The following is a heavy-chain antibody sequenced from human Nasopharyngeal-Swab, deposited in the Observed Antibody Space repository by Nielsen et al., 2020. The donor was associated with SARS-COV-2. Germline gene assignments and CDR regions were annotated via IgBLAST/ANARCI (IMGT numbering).Heavy chain of an antibody. V-gene: IGHV4-39*01. Sequence: RQAPGKGLEWTGSIYYSGSTYYNPSLKSRVTISVDTSKNQFSLKLSSVTAADTAVYYCARRPPGIGPRAFDIWGQGTMVTVSS. D-gene: IGHD3-10*01. J-gene: IGHJ3*02. CDR3: ARRPPGIGPRAFDI. CDR2: IYYSGST.